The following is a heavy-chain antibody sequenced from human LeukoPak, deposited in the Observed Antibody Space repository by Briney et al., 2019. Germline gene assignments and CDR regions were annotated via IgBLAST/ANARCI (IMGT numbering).Heavy chain of an antibody. CDR3: ARMDVWRNYYYGMDV. J-gene: IGHJ6*02. V-gene: IGHV1-2*02. CDR2: VDPNSGGT. D-gene: IGHD3/OR15-3a*01. CDR1: GYTFSGYY. Sequence: ASVKVSCRTSGYTFSGYYIHWVRQAPGQGLEWMGWVDPNSGGTNYAQKFQGRVTMTRDTSISTAYMELRSLRSDDTAVYYCARMDVWRNYYYGMDVWGQGTTVTVSS.